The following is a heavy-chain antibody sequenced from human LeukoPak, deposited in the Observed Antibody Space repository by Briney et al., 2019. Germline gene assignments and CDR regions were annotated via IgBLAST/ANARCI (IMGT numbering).Heavy chain of an antibody. CDR1: GYSISSGYY. D-gene: IGHD1/OR15-1a*01. J-gene: IGHJ3*02. Sequence: SETLSLTCTVSGYSISSGYYWGCIRRAPGKGLEWIGSIHHSGSTYYNPSLKSRVTISVDTSKNRFSLKVYVWAGTGTVSLSDAFDIWGQGTMVIVSS. CDR3: AFDI. V-gene: IGHV4-38-2*02. CDR2: IHHSGST.